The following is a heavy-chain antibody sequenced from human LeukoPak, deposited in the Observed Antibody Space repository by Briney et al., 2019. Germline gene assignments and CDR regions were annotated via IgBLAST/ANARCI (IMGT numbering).Heavy chain of an antibody. V-gene: IGHV1-18*01. CDR2: ISAYNGNT. CDR3: ARVVAVAGIGWFDP. Sequence: ASVKVSCKASGYTFTSYGISWVRQAPGQGLEWVGWISAYNGNTNYAQKLQGRVTMTTDTSTSTAYMELRSLRSDDTAVYYCARVVAVAGIGWFDPWGQGTLVTVSS. J-gene: IGHJ5*02. D-gene: IGHD6-19*01. CDR1: GYTFTSYG.